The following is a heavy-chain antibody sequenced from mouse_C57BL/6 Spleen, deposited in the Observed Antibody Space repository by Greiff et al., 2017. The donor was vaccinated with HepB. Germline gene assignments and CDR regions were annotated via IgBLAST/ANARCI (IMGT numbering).Heavy chain of an antibody. V-gene: IGHV5-6*01. CDR2: ISSGGSYT. D-gene: IGHD1-1*01. CDR3: ARQLQGAMDY. J-gene: IGHJ4*01. CDR1: GFTFSSYG. Sequence: EVLLVESGGDLVKPGGSLKLSCAASGFTFSSYGMSWVRQTPDKRLEWVATISSGGSYTYYPDSVKGRFTFSRDNAKNTLYLHMSSLKSEDTALYYCARQLQGAMDYWGQGTSVTVSS.